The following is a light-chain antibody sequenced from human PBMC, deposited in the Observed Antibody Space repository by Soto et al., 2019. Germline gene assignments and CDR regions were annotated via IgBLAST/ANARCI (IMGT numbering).Light chain of an antibody. CDR2: GAS. V-gene: IGKV3-20*01. CDR3: QQYGSSYT. J-gene: IGKJ2*01. CDR1: QSVSSNY. Sequence: EIVLTQSPGPLSLSPGERATLSCRASQSVSSNYLAWYQQKPGQAPRLLIYGASIRATGLPDRCSGSGSGTDFTLTISRLEPEDFAVYYCQQYGSSYTFGQGTKVDIK.